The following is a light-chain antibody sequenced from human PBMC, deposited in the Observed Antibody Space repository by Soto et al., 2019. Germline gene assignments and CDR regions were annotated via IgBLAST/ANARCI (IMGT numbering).Light chain of an antibody. CDR2: AAS. Sequence: EIVLTQSPGTLSLSPGERATLSCRASQSLSTISLAWYQQKPGQTPRLLIYAASTRDTDIPDRFNGSGSGTDFALTISRLEPEDFALYYCQQYDASPRTFGPGTKVDIK. CDR1: QSLSTIS. J-gene: IGKJ3*01. V-gene: IGKV3-20*01. CDR3: QQYDASPRT.